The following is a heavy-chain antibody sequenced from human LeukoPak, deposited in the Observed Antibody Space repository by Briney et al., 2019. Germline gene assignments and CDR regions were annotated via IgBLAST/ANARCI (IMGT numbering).Heavy chain of an antibody. J-gene: IGHJ5*02. CDR3: ARGKPSGSYYNWFDP. Sequence: SETLSLTCAVSGYSISNGYYWGWIRQPPGKGLEWIGSIYHTGSTYYNPSLKSRVTISVDTSKKQFSLKLSSVTAADTAVYYCARGKPSGSYYNWFDPWGQGTLVTVSS. D-gene: IGHD1-26*01. CDR1: GYSISNGYY. CDR2: IYHTGST. V-gene: IGHV4-38-2*01.